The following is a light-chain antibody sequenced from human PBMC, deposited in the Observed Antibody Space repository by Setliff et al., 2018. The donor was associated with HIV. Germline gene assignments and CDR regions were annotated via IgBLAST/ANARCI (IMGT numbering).Light chain of an antibody. CDR3: CSYARSRTFVV. Sequence: QSVLTQPASVSGSPGQSITISCTGTSSDVGGYNLVSWYQQHPGKAPKLMIYEVTKRPSGVSNRFSGSKSGNTASLTISGLQAEDEADYYCCSYARSRTFVVFGGGTKVTVL. V-gene: IGLV2-23*02. CDR1: SSDVGGYNL. CDR2: EVT. J-gene: IGLJ2*01.